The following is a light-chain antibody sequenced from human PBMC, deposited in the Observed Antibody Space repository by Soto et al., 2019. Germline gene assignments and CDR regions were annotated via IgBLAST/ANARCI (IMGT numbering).Light chain of an antibody. CDR1: SGSIASNY. V-gene: IGLV6-57*02. CDR3: QSYDSSNHVV. Sequence: NFMLTQPHSVSESPGKTVTISCTGSSGSIASNYVQWYQQRPGSASTTVIYEDNLRPSGVPDRFTGSIDSSSNSASLTISGLKTEDEADYYCQSYDSSNHVVFGGGTKLTVL. CDR2: EDN. J-gene: IGLJ2*01.